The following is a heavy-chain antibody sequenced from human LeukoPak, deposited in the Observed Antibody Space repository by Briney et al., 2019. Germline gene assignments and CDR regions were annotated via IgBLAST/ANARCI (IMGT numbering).Heavy chain of an antibody. V-gene: IGHV4-39*07. D-gene: IGHD6-13*01. CDR2: IYYSGST. Sequence: SETLSLTCTVSGGSISSSSYYWGWIRQPPGKGLEWIGSIYYSGSTYYNPSLKSRVTISVDTSTNQFSMKLSSVTAADTAVYYCARDRDGAADMYHRFDPWGQGTLVTVSS. J-gene: IGHJ5*02. CDR3: ARDRDGAADMYHRFDP. CDR1: GGSISSSSYY.